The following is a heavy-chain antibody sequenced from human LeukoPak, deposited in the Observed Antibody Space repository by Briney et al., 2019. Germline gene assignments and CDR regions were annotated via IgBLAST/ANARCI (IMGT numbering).Heavy chain of an antibody. J-gene: IGHJ4*02. V-gene: IGHV3-7*01. CDR2: IKQDGSEK. Sequence: PGGSLRLSCAASGFTFSSYWMSWVRQAPGKGLEWVANIKQDGSEKYYVDSVKGRFTISRDNAKNSLYLQMNSLRAEDTAVYYCARSDYNRDWRYFDYWGQGTLVTVSS. CDR3: ARSDYNRDWRYFDY. CDR1: GFTFSSYW. D-gene: IGHD3/OR15-3a*01.